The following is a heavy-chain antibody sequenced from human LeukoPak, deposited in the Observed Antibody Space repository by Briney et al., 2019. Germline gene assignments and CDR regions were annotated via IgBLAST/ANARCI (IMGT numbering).Heavy chain of an antibody. Sequence: GGSLRLSCVASGFMFSSYWMNWVRQAPGKGLVWVSRINSDGSSTSYADSMKGRFTISRDNAKNTLFLQMNSLRAEDTAVYYCARGPGAFDIWGQGTMVTVSS. CDR2: INSDGSST. CDR3: ARGPGAFDI. CDR1: GFMFSSYW. V-gene: IGHV3-74*01. J-gene: IGHJ3*02. D-gene: IGHD2-2*01.